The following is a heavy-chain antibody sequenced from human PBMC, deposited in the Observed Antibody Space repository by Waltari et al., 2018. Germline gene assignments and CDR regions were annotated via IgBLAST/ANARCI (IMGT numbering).Heavy chain of an antibody. V-gene: IGHV4-39*07. CDR1: GGSLRSSSYY. D-gene: IGHD6-13*01. CDR2: IYYSGCT. Sequence: QLQLQESGPGLVKPSETLSLTCTVSGGSLRSSSYYWRWICQPPGKGLVWIGSIYYSGCTDYNPSLKRRVTISVDTSKNQFALKLSSVTAADTAVYYCARRSQKLATFDYWGQGTLVTVSS. CDR3: ARRSQKLATFDY. J-gene: IGHJ4*02.